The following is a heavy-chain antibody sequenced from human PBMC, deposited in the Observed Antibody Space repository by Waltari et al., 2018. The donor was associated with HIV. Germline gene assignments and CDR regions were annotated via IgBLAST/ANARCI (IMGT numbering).Heavy chain of an antibody. CDR1: GFTFINYA. D-gene: IGHD3-22*01. V-gene: IGHV3-23*01. CDR3: ARYCFDSSGYYGKVPFDT. J-gene: IGHJ3*02. CDR2: IRGSVGST. Sequence: EVQVLESGGGLVQPGGSLRLSCAASGFTFINYAMSWVRQAPGKGLEWVAAIRGSVGSTYYGDSVKGRFTVSRDNSKNTLYLQMNSLRAEDTALYYCARYCFDSSGYYGKVPFDTWGQGTMVTVSS.